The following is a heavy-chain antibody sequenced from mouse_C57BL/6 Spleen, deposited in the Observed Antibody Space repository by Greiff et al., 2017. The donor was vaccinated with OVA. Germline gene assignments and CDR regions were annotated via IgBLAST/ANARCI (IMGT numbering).Heavy chain of an antibody. CDR1: GYTFTDYE. CDR3: TRLEKLYQVPNGFDY. Sequence: VQLEEPGAELVRPGASVTLSCKASGYTFTDYEMHWVKQTPVHGLEWIGAIDPETGGTDYNQKFKGKAILTADKSSRTAYMALRSLTSEDAAVDYCTRLEKLYQVPNGFDYWGQGTTLTVSS. D-gene: IGHD2-12*01. J-gene: IGHJ2*01. V-gene: IGHV1-15*01. CDR2: IDPETGGT.